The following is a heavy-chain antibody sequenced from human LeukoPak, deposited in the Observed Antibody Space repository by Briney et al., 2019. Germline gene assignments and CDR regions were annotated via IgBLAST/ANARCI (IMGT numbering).Heavy chain of an antibody. CDR3: ARIGDIESYGDFPY. D-gene: IGHD4-17*01. V-gene: IGHV3-30*04. CDR1: GFTFSRYA. J-gene: IGHJ4*02. CDR2: ISNDGSKK. Sequence: GGSLRLSCAASGFTFSRYAMHWVRQAPGKGLEWVAVISNDGSKKYYADSVKGRFTISRDNSQNTVYIQMSSLRAEDTAVYYCARIGDIESYGDFPYWGQGTLVTVSS.